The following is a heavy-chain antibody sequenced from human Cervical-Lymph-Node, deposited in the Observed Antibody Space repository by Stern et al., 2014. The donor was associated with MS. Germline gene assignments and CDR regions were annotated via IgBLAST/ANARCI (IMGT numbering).Heavy chain of an antibody. D-gene: IGHD2-2*01. Sequence: VQLEESGPGLVKPSQTLSLSCTVSGDSVNSGSHYWTWVRQQPGQGLERIGYIHSSGTTYYNPSLQSRLTISVDTSKNWSSLKLRSVTAADTAVYYCARDRGYCSSTSCTDALDIWGQGTRVTVSS. J-gene: IGHJ3*02. CDR1: GDSVNSGSHY. CDR3: ARDRGYCSSTSCTDALDI. CDR2: IHSSGTT. V-gene: IGHV4-31*03.